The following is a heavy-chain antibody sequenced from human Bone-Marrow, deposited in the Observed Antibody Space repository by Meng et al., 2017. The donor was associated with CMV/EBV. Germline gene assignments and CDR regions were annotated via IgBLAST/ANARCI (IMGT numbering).Heavy chain of an antibody. CDR2: IKQDGSEK. V-gene: IGHV3-7*01. Sequence: GGSLRLSCAASGFTFSSYIMNWVRQAPGKGLEWVANIKQDGSEKYYVDSVKGRFTISRDNAKNSLYLQMNSLRAEDTAVYYCARGSFTIFGVVTQYGMDVWGQGTTVTVSS. CDR3: ARGSFTIFGVVTQYGMDV. J-gene: IGHJ6*02. CDR1: GFTFSSYI. D-gene: IGHD3-3*01.